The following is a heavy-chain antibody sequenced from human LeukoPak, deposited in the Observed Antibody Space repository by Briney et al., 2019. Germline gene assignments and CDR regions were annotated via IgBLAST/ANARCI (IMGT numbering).Heavy chain of an antibody. D-gene: IGHD1-14*01. Sequence: SETLSLTCTVSGGSISNYFWSWIRQPPGKGLECIGFFYYSDITYYNPSLKSRVTISLDTSKNQFSLKLSSVTAADTAVYYCARFPGGAEYRHYYYMDVWGKGTTVTVSS. CDR2: FYYSDIT. V-gene: IGHV4-59*01. J-gene: IGHJ6*03. CDR3: ARFPGGAEYRHYYYMDV. CDR1: GGSISNYF.